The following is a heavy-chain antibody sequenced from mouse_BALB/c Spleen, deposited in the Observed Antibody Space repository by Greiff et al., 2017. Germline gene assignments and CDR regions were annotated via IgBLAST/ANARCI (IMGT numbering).Heavy chain of an antibody. V-gene: IGHV5-17*02. CDR3: ARSGYYGSSGYFDV. Sequence: EVQRVESGGGLVQPGGSRKLSCAASGFTFSSFGMHWVRQAPEKGLEWVAYISSGSSTIYYADTVKGRFTISRDNPKNTLFLQMTSLRSEDTAMYYCARSGYYGSSGYFDVWGAGTTVTVSS. CDR2: ISSGSSTI. D-gene: IGHD1-1*01. J-gene: IGHJ1*01. CDR1: GFTFSSFG.